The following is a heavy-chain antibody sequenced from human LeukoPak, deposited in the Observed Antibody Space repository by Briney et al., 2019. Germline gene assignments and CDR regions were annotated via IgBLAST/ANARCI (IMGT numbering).Heavy chain of an antibody. V-gene: IGHV3-23*01. CDR3: AKSPGVVEPYLDRWFDA. CDR2: ISGTGSRT. Sequence: PGGSLRLSCAASGFTFSTYAMSWVRQAPGKGLECVSGISGTGSRTYYADSVKGRFTISRDNSRNTLHLQLNSLRAEDTAVYYCAKSPGVVEPYLDRWFDAWGQGTVVTVSS. CDR1: GFTFSTYA. D-gene: IGHD2-2*01. J-gene: IGHJ5*02.